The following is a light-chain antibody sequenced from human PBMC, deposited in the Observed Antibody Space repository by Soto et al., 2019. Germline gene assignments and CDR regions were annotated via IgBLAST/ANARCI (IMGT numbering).Light chain of an antibody. J-gene: IGLJ3*02. CDR2: EVS. Sequence: QSALTQPPSASGSPGQSVTISCTGTSSDIGGYNYVSWYQQHPGKAPKLIIYEVSKRPSGVPDRYSGSKSGNTASLTVSGLQAEDEADYYCTSYAGSNNLVFAGGTNRTVL. V-gene: IGLV2-8*01. CDR3: TSYAGSNNLV. CDR1: SSDIGGYNY.